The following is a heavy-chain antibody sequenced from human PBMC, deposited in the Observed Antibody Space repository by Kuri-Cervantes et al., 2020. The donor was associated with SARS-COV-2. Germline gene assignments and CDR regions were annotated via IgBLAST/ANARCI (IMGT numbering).Heavy chain of an antibody. CDR1: GGSISGSGYY. J-gene: IGHJ5*02. Sequence: SETLSLTCTVSGGSISGSGYYWGWTRQPPGKGLEWIGSTYYSGSTYYNPSLKSRVTISVDTSKNQFSLKLSSVTAADTAVYYCARGALWSRNWFDPWGQGTLVTVSS. V-gene: IGHV4-39*07. D-gene: IGHD3-10*01. CDR3: ARGALWSRNWFDP. CDR2: TYYSGST.